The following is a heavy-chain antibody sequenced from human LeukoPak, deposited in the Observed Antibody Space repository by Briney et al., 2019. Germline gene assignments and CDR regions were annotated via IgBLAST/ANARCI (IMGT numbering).Heavy chain of an antibody. CDR1: GDSISTSNSY. J-gene: IGHJ6*03. V-gene: IGHV4-39*01. CDR3: ASVRRGFGESSKYYSYYYMDV. Sequence: PSETLSLTCTVSGDSISTSNSYWGWIRQPPGKGLEWIGSIYYSGNTYYNASLKSRVTISVDTSKNQFSLKLSAVTAADTAVYYCASVRRGFGESSKYYSYYYMDVWGNGTTVTISS. D-gene: IGHD3-10*01. CDR2: IYYSGNT.